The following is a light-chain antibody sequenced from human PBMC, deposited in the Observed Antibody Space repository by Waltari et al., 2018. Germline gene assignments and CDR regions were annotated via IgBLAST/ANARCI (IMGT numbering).Light chain of an antibody. CDR3: QTWGTGSLV. CDR1: SGHSSYA. V-gene: IGLV4-69*01. Sequence: QLVLTQSPSASASLGASVKPTCTLSSGHSSYAIAWHQQQPEKGPRYLMKLNSDGSHSKGDGIPDRFSGSSSGAERYLTISSLQSEDEADYYCQTWGTGSLVFGGGTKLTVL. J-gene: IGLJ3*02. CDR2: LNSDGSH.